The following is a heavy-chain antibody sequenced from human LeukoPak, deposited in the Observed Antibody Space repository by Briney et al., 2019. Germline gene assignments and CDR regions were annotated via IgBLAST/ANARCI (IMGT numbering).Heavy chain of an antibody. Sequence: GGSLRLSCAASGFTFSSYAMTWVRQAPGKGLVWVSRIDTDGSNTDYADSVKGRFTISRDNAKNTLYLQMNSLKAEDTAVYYCARSRYNYYYMDVWGKGTTLTVSS. J-gene: IGHJ6*03. CDR3: ARSRYNYYYMDV. V-gene: IGHV3-74*01. CDR2: IDTDGSNT. CDR1: GFTFSSYA.